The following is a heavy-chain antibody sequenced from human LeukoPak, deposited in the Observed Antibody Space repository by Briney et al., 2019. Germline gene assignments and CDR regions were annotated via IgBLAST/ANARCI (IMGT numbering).Heavy chain of an antibody. D-gene: IGHD3-9*01. Sequence: SETLSLTCAVYGGSFSGYYWSWIRQPPGKGLEWLGEINHSGSTNYNPSLKSRVTISVDTSKNQFSLKLSSVTAADTAVYYCARSGPLLRYFDWLLYGFDYWGQGTLVTVSS. CDR2: INHSGST. V-gene: IGHV4-34*01. CDR3: ARSGPLLRYFDWLLYGFDY. J-gene: IGHJ4*02. CDR1: GGSFSGYY.